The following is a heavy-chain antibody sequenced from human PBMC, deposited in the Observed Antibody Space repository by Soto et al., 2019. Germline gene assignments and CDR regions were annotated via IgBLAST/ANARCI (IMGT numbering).Heavy chain of an antibody. CDR2: INHSGYT. D-gene: IGHD6-13*01. CDR3: AKGRKGYTSSWSVD. V-gene: IGHV4-34*01. Sequence: SETLSLTCAVYGGSFSGYYWTWIRQPPEKGLEWIGEINHSGYTNYNPSLKGRVTISVDTSKNQFSLKLISVTAADTAVYYCAKGRKGYTSSWSVDWGQGTLVTVSS. CDR1: GGSFSGYY. J-gene: IGHJ4*02.